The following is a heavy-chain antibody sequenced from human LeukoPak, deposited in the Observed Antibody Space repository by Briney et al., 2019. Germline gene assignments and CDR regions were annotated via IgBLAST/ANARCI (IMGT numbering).Heavy chain of an antibody. CDR3: ASYCSGGSCYPIGFQH. CDR1: GYTLTELS. Sequence: ASVKVSCKVSGYTLTELSMHWVRQAPGKGLQWMGGFHPEDGDTIYAQKFQGRVTMTRDTSTSTVYMELSSLRSEDTAVYYCASYCSGGSCYPIGFQHWGQGTLVTVSS. CDR2: FHPEDGDT. J-gene: IGHJ1*01. D-gene: IGHD2-15*01. V-gene: IGHV1-24*01.